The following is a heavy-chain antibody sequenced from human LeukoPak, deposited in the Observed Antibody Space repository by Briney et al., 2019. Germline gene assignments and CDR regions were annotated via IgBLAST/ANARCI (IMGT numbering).Heavy chain of an antibody. CDR2: ISYDGSNK. D-gene: IGHD3-10*01. Sequence: PGGSLRLSCAASGFTFSSYAMHWVRQASGKGLEWVAVISYDGSNKYYADSVKGQFTISRDNSKNTLYLQMNSLRAEDTAVYYCARDLYYYGSGSFGKYYYYGMDVWGQGTTVTVSS. V-gene: IGHV3-30-3*01. J-gene: IGHJ6*02. CDR3: ARDLYYYGSGSFGKYYYYGMDV. CDR1: GFTFSSYA.